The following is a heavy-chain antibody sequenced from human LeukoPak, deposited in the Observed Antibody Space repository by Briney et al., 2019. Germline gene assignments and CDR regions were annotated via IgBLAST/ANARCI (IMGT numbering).Heavy chain of an antibody. CDR3: ARSGGYGLIDY. D-gene: IGHD1-26*01. V-gene: IGHV4-39*01. CDR1: GASVSGSPYY. Sequence: SETLSLTCTVSGASVSGSPYYWGWIRQPPGKGLEWIGSIYSSGSTYYNASLQSRVTISIETSKNQISLRLNSVTAADTAIYYCARSGGYGLIDYWGQGTLVTVSS. CDR2: IYSSGST. J-gene: IGHJ4*02.